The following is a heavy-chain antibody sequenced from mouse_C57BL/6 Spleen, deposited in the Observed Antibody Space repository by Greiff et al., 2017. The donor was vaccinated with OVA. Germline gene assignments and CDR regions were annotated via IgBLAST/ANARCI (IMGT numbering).Heavy chain of an antibody. V-gene: IGHV1-55*01. Sequence: VQLQQPGAELVKPGASVKMSCKASGYTFTSYWITWVKQRPGQGLEWIGDIYPGSGSTNYNEKFKSKATLTVDTSSSTAYMQLSSLTSEDSAVYYCARKGTTVVPFAYWGQGTLVTVSA. D-gene: IGHD1-1*01. CDR1: GYTFTSYW. J-gene: IGHJ3*01. CDR3: ARKGTTVVPFAY. CDR2: IYPGSGST.